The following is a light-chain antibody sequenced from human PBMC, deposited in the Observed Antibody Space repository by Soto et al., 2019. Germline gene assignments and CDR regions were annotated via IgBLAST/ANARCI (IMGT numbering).Light chain of an antibody. J-gene: IGKJ1*01. V-gene: IGKV1-9*01. Sequence: DIQLTQSPSFLSASVGDRVTITCRASQGTSSYSAWFQQKPGRAPKLLIYGASTLESGVPSRFNGSGSGTEFTLTISSLQPADFASYYCQQYNTYWTFGQGTKVDI. CDR2: GAS. CDR3: QQYNTYWT. CDR1: QGTSSY.